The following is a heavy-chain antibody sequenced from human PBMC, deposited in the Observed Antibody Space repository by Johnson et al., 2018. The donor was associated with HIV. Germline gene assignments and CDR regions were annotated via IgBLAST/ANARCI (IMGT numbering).Heavy chain of an antibody. CDR3: ARAFPMVRYDAFDI. Sequence: VQLVESGGGVVQPGRSLRLSCAASGFTFNSYGMHWVRQAPGKGLEWVAVISYNGSNKYYADSVKGRFTISRDNSKNTLYLQMNSLRAEDTAVYYCARAFPMVRYDAFDIWGQGTMVTVSS. D-gene: IGHD3-10*01. V-gene: IGHV3-30*03. CDR1: GFTFNSYG. CDR2: ISYNGSNK. J-gene: IGHJ3*02.